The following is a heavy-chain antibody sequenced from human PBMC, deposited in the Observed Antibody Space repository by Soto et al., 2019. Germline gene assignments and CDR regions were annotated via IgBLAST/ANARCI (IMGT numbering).Heavy chain of an antibody. CDR3: AACSRYYYDSSAYYNY. J-gene: IGHJ4*02. CDR1: SGXISRYY. CDR2: IYYSGST. D-gene: IGHD3-22*01. V-gene: IGHV4-59*01. Sequence: SETLSLTCNVASGXISRYYSNSLRQPPGKGLEWIGYIYYSGSTNYNPSLKSRVTISVDTSKNQFSLKLSSVTAADTAVYYCAACSRYYYDSSAYYNYWCQGSLVTVS.